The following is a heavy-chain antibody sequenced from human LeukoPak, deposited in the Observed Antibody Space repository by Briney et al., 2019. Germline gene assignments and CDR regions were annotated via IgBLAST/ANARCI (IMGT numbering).Heavy chain of an antibody. CDR3: ARTVDSRGCSATYWYFDL. J-gene: IGHJ2*01. CDR2: IYYSGST. Sequence: PSETLSLTCTLCGGSIISYYWSWLRQPPGKGLEWIGYIYYSGSTNYNPSLKSRVTISVDTSKNQFSLKLSSVTAADTAVYYCARTVDSRGCSATYWYFDLWGRGTLVTVSS. CDR1: GGSIISYY. V-gene: IGHV4-59*01. D-gene: IGHD3-22*01.